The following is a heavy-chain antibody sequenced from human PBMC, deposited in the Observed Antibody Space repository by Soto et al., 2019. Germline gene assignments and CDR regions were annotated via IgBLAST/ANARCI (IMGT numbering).Heavy chain of an antibody. V-gene: IGHV3-23*01. CDR2: TIVSGAST. D-gene: IGHD5-18*01. Sequence: CLKLAWASSRVTFRIYAMSWVRQAPGKWLEWVSTTIVSGASTYYTDSVKGRFTISRDNSKNPVSLQMTRLRAQDTAVYYCAKAPEGYRYGYHCYFDLWGRGTMVTVSS. CDR1: RVTFRIYA. CDR3: AKAPEGYRYGYHCYFDL. J-gene: IGHJ2*01.